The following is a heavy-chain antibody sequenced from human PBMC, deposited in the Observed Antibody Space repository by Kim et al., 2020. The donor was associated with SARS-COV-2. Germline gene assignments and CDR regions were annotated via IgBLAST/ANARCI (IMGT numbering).Heavy chain of an antibody. CDR3: AKDDFWSGYSADY. CDR1: GFTFSSYG. V-gene: IGHV3-30*18. Sequence: GGSLRLSCAASGFTFSSYGMHWVRQAPGKGLESVAVISYDGSNKYYADSVKGRFTISRDNSKNTLYLQMNSLRAEDTAVYYCAKDDFWSGYSADYWGQGTLVTVSS. D-gene: IGHD3-3*01. J-gene: IGHJ4*02. CDR2: ISYDGSNK.